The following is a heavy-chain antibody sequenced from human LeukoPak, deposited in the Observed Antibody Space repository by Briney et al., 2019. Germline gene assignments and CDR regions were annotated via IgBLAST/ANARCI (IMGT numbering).Heavy chain of an antibody. V-gene: IGHV3-21*01. CDR2: ISSSSSYI. D-gene: IGHD2-2*01. J-gene: IGHJ5*02. Sequence: EPGGSLRLSCAASGFTFSSYSMNWVRQAPGKGLEWVSSISSSSSYIYYADSVKGRFTISRDNAKNSLYLQMSSLRAEDTAVYYCARDCSSTSGCWGPWGQGTLVTVSS. CDR1: GFTFSSYS. CDR3: ARDCSSTSGCWGP.